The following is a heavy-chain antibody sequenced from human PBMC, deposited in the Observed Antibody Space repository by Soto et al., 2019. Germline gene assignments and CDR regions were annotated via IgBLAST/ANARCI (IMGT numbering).Heavy chain of an antibody. V-gene: IGHV1-69*06. CDR2: IIPIFGTA. CDR3: ASSDTAMVHYYYGMDV. D-gene: IGHD5-18*01. J-gene: IGHJ6*02. Sequence: ASVKVSCKASGGTFSSYAISWVRQAPGQGLEWMGGIIPIFGTANYAQKFQGRVTITADKSTSTAYMELSSLRSEDTAVYYCASSDTAMVHYYYGMDVWGQGTTVTVSS. CDR1: GGTFSSYA.